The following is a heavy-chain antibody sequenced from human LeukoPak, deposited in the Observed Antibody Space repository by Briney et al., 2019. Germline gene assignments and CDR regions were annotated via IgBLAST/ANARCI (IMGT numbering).Heavy chain of an antibody. CDR1: GGSISGGNYC. V-gene: IGHV4-61*02. CDR3: ARVRMRYSSSWYPSFDY. J-gene: IGHJ4*02. D-gene: IGHD6-13*01. Sequence: SQTLSLTCTVSGGSISGGNYCWIWIRQPAGKGLEWIGRIYTSGSTNYNPSLKSRVTISVDTSKNQFSLKLSSVTAADTAVYYCARVRMRYSSSWYPSFDYWGQGTLVTVSS. CDR2: IYTSGST.